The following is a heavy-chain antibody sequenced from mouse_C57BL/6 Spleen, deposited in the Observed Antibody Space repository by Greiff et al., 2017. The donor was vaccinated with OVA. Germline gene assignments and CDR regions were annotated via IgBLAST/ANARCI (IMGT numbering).Heavy chain of an antibody. CDR1: GYTFTDYN. CDR3: ARENYYGRGYFDV. J-gene: IGHJ1*03. D-gene: IGHD1-1*01. Sequence: VQLQQSGPELVKPGASVKMSCKASGYTFTDYNMHWVKQSHGKSLEWIGYINPNNGGTSYNQKFKGKATLTVNKSSSTAYMELRSLTSEDSAVYYCARENYYGRGYFDVWGTGTTVTVSS. CDR2: INPNNGGT. V-gene: IGHV1-22*01.